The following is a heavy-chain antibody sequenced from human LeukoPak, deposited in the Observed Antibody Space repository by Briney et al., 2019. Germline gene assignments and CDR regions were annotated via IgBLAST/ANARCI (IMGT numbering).Heavy chain of an antibody. Sequence: PSETLSLTCTVSGGYISGGSYYWSWIRQPAGKGLEWIGRIYSSGSTNYNPSFRSRVTISLDTSKNQFSLKLSSVTAADTAVYYCARDHGAYCGGDCYNWFDPWGQGTLVTVSS. CDR2: IYSSGST. J-gene: IGHJ5*02. V-gene: IGHV4-61*02. CDR3: ARDHGAYCGGDCYNWFDP. CDR1: GGYISGGSYY. D-gene: IGHD2-21*02.